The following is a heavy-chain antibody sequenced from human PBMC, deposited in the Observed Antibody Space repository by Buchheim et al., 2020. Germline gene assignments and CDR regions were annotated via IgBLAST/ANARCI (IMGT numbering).Heavy chain of an antibody. Sequence: QLQLQESGPGLVKPSETLSLTCTVSGGSISSSSYYWGWIRKPPGKGLEWIGSIYYSGSTYYNPSLKSGVTISVDTAKNQFSLKLSSVTAADTAVYYCARSQKLSRKNYYYYMDVWGKGTT. CDR1: GGSISSSSYY. V-gene: IGHV4-39*01. D-gene: IGHD6-13*01. J-gene: IGHJ6*03. CDR2: IYYSGST. CDR3: ARSQKLSRKNYYYYMDV.